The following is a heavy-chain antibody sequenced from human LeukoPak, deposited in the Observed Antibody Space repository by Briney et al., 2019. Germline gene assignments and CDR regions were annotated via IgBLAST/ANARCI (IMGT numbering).Heavy chain of an antibody. V-gene: IGHV3-23*01. CDR1: GFTFSSYG. D-gene: IGHD3-9*01. J-gene: IGHJ3*02. Sequence: GGSLRLSCAASGFTFSSYGMSWVRQAPGKGLEWVSVISGSGGSTYYADSVKGRFTISRDNSKNTLYLQMNSLRAEDTAVYYCVKEILTGTFMRDAFDIWGQGTMVTVSS. CDR2: ISGSGGST. CDR3: VKEILTGTFMRDAFDI.